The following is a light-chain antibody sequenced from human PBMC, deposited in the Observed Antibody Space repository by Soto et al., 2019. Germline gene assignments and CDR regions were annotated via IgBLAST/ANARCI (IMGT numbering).Light chain of an antibody. J-gene: IGKJ1*01. Sequence: DIQLTQSPSTLSASVGDRVTITCRASRSIINWLAWYQQKSGRGPKLLIYKASNLRTGVPSRFSGSGYGTEFTLTISSLQPDDVATYYCQQYSDHWTFGQGTKVDIK. CDR3: QQYSDHWT. CDR2: KAS. V-gene: IGKV1-5*03. CDR1: RSIINW.